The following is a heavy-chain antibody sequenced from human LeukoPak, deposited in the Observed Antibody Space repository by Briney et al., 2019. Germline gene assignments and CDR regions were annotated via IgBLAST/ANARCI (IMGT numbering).Heavy chain of an antibody. CDR3: ARLTLVDGYNYECYFDY. V-gene: IGHV3-66*01. J-gene: IGHJ4*02. D-gene: IGHD5-12*01. CDR2: IYSGGST. CDR1: GFTVSSNY. Sequence: GGSLRLSCAASGFTVSSNYMSWVRQAPGKGLEWVSVIYSGGSTYYADSVKGRFTISRDNSKNTLYLQMNSLRAEDTAVYYCARLTLVDGYNYECYFDYWGQGTLVTVSS.